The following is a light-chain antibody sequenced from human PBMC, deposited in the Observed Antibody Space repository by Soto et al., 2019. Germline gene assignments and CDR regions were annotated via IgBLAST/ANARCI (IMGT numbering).Light chain of an antibody. CDR1: SSDVGGYNY. V-gene: IGLV2-8*01. J-gene: IGLJ1*01. CDR3: SSYAGSNNSYV. CDR2: EVS. Sequence: QSVLTKPPSAYGSPGGSVTISCTGTSSDVGGYNYVSWYQQHPGKAPKLMIYEVSKRPSGVPDRFSGSKSGNTASLTVSGLQAEDEADYYCSSYAGSNNSYVFGTGTKVTVL.